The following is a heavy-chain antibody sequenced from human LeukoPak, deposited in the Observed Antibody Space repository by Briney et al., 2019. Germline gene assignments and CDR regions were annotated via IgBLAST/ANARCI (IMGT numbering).Heavy chain of an antibody. CDR2: INHSGST. D-gene: IGHD5-12*01. J-gene: IGHJ2*01. V-gene: IGHV4-34*01. CDR3: ARRVATWYFDL. CDR1: GGSFSGYY. Sequence: PSETLSLTCAVYGGSFSGYYWSCVRQPPGEWLEWIGEINHSGSTNYNPSLKSRVTISVDTSKNQFSLKLSSVTAADTAVYYCARRVATWYFDLWGGGTLVTVSS.